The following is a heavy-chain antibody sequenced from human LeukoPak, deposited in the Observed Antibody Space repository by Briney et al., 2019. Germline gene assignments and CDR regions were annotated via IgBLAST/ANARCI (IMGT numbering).Heavy chain of an antibody. CDR3: ARYYYDSSGLYYFDY. CDR1: GYTFTGYY. J-gene: IGHJ4*02. Sequence: GASVKVSCKASGYTFTGYYMHWVRQAPGQGLEWMGWINPNSGGTNYAQKFRGRVTMTRDTSISTAYMELSRLRSDDTAVYYCARYYYDSSGLYYFDYWGQGTLVTVSS. V-gene: IGHV1-2*02. CDR2: INPNSGGT. D-gene: IGHD3-22*01.